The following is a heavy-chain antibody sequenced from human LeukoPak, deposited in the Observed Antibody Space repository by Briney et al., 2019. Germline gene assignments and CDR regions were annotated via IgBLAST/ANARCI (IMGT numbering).Heavy chain of an antibody. J-gene: IGHJ5*02. CDR1: GFTFGSYA. CDR3: AKDGGSTNSGRFDP. CDR2: ISGSGGST. Sequence: GGSLRLSCAASGFTFGSYAMSWVRQAPGKGLEWVSAISGSGGSTYYADSVKGRFTISRDNSKNTLYLQMNSLRAEDTAVYYCAKDGGSTNSGRFDPWGQGTLVTVSS. D-gene: IGHD2-2*01. V-gene: IGHV3-23*01.